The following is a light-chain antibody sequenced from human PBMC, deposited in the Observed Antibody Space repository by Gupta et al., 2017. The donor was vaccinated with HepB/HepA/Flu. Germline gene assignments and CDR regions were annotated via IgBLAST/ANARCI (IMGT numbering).Light chain of an antibody. Sequence: QSVLTQPPSVSGAPGPRVTISCTGSSSTLGAGYDVYCYQQLPGTAPKLLIYDNSKRTAGVPGRFSGSKSGTSASLAITGRQEEDDADYYGQADDTGKSAVFGGGTKLTVL. J-gene: IGLJ3*02. CDR2: DNS. CDR3: QADDTGKSAV. V-gene: IGLV1-40*01. CDR1: SSTLGAGYD.